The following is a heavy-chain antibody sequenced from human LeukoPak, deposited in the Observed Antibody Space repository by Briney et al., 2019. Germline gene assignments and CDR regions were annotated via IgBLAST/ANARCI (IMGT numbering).Heavy chain of an antibody. CDR2: ISGSGDST. CDR1: GFTFSSYA. CDR3: AKVKKYSYYYGSGTASPFDY. D-gene: IGHD3-10*01. J-gene: IGHJ4*02. Sequence: GGSLRLSCAASGFTFSSYAMSWLRQAPGKGLEWVSAISGSGDSTYYADSVKGRFTIYRDNSKNKLYLQMNSLRAEDTAVYYCAKVKKYSYYYGSGTASPFDYWGQGTLVTVSS. V-gene: IGHV3-23*01.